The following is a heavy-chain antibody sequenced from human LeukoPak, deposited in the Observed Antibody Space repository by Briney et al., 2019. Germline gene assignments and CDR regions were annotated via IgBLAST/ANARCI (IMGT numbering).Heavy chain of an antibody. D-gene: IGHD5-24*01. J-gene: IGHJ4*02. CDR3: ATAFPWVRARPRDGYNF. CDR1: GYTFTDYY. CDR2: VDPEDGET. V-gene: IGHV1-69-2*01. Sequence: ASVKVSCKVSGYTFTDYYMHWVQQAPGKGLEWMGLVDPEDGETIYAEKFQGRVTITADTSTDTAYMELRSVRSEDTAVYYCATAFPWVRARPRDGYNFWGQGTLVTVSS.